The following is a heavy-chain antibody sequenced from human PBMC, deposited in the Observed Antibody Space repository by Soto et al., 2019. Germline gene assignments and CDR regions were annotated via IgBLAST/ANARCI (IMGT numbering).Heavy chain of an antibody. D-gene: IGHD2-21*02. CDR3: ARHLPYCGGDCYSLDY. V-gene: IGHV4-31*03. CDR1: GGSINSGGYY. Sequence: TLSLTCTVSGGSINSGGYYWNWIRQHPGKGLEWIGYIYYSGSTYYNPSLKSRVTISVDTSKNQFSLNLSSVTAADTAVYYCARHLPYCGGDCYSLDYWGQGTLVTVSS. J-gene: IGHJ4*02. CDR2: IYYSGST.